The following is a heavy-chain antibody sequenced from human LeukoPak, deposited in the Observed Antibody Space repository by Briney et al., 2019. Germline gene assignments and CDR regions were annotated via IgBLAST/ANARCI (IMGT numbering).Heavy chain of an antibody. CDR1: GGSFSGYY. J-gene: IGHJ5*02. D-gene: IGHD6-13*01. CDR3: ARGQVSEAAAGTSWWFDP. CDR2: INHSGST. V-gene: IGHV4-34*01. Sequence: SETLSLTCAVYGGSFSGYYWSWIRQPPGKGLEWTGEINHSGSTNYNPSLKSRVTISVDTSKNQFSLKLSSVTAADTAVYYCARGQVSEAAAGTSWWFDPWGQGTLVTVSS.